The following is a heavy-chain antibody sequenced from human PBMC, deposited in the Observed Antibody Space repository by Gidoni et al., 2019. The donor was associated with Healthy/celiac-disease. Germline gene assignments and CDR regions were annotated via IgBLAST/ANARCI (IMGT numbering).Heavy chain of an antibody. CDR1: GGSIRSSSYY. J-gene: IGHJ2*01. CDR3: ASTVYSSSWYLEYFDL. D-gene: IGHD6-13*01. Sequence: QLQLQESGPGLVKPSEPLSLTCTVSGGSIRSSSYYWGWIRQPPGKGLEWIGSIYYSGSTYYNPSLKSRVTISVDTSKNQFSLKLSSVTAADTAVYYCASTVYSSSWYLEYFDLWGRGTLVTVSS. V-gene: IGHV4-39*01. CDR2: IYYSGST.